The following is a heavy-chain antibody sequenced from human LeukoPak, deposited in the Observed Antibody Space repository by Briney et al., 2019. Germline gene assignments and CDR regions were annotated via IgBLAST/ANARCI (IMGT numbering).Heavy chain of an antibody. J-gene: IGHJ4*02. CDR1: GFTFSSYG. Sequence: GRSLRLSCAASGFTFSSYGMHWVRQAPGKGLEWVASIKQDGSEKYYVDSVKGRFTISRDNAKNSLYLQMNSLRAEDTAVFYCARDLVTPIDYWGQGTLVTVSS. CDR2: IKQDGSEK. D-gene: IGHD2-21*02. V-gene: IGHV3-7*03. CDR3: ARDLVTPIDY.